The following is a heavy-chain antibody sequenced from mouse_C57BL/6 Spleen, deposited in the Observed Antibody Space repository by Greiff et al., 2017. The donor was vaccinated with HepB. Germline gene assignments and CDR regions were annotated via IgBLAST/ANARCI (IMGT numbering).Heavy chain of an antibody. Sequence: QVQLQQSGPELVKPGASVKISCKASGYAFSSSWMNWVKQRPGKGLEWIGRIYPGDGDTNYNGKFKGKATLTADKSSSTAYMQLSSLTSEDSAVYFCARGTAQATRFAYWGQGTLVTVSA. J-gene: IGHJ3*01. CDR1: GYAFSSSW. D-gene: IGHD3-2*02. CDR2: IYPGDGDT. V-gene: IGHV1-82*01. CDR3: ARGTAQATRFAY.